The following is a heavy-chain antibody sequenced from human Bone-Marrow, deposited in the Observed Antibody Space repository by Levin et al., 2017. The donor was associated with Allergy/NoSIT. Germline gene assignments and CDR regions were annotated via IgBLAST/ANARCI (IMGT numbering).Heavy chain of an antibody. V-gene: IGHV3-64*01. CDR1: GFAFSASS. CDR2: INDGGGTT. Sequence: GESLKISCAASGFAFSASSLHWVRQAPGKGLEYVSSINDGGGTTYYANSVKGRFTMSRDNSNNTLFLQMGSLRADDTAVYYCVRGLGGSGFDAGDHWGEGSLVTVSS. CDR3: VRGLGGSGFDAGDH. J-gene: IGHJ4*02. D-gene: IGHD5-12*01.